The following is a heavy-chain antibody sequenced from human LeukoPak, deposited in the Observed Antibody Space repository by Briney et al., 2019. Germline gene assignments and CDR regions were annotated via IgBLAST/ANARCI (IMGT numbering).Heavy chain of an antibody. Sequence: SETLSLTCTVSGVSISSSNSYWGWIRQPPGKGLEWIGSIYYSGNTYYNASLKSQVSISIDTSKNQFSLKLSSVTAADTAVYYCARGRNYDFDYWGQGTLVTVSS. V-gene: IGHV4-39*01. CDR1: GVSISSSNSY. CDR2: IYYSGNT. J-gene: IGHJ4*02. D-gene: IGHD3-16*01. CDR3: ARGRNYDFDY.